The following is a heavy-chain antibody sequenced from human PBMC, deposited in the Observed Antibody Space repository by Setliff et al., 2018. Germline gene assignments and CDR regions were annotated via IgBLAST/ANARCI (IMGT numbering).Heavy chain of an antibody. Sequence: GASVKVSCKASGGTFSSYAISWVRQAPGQGLEWMGGIIPIFGTANYAQKFQGRVTITADESTSTAYMELSSLRSEDTAVYYCARDHVYGSQYYYYYYGMDVWGQGTTVTVSS. CDR1: GGTFSSYA. CDR3: ARDHVYGSQYYYYYYGMDV. J-gene: IGHJ6*02. CDR2: IIPIFGTA. D-gene: IGHD3-10*01. V-gene: IGHV1-69*13.